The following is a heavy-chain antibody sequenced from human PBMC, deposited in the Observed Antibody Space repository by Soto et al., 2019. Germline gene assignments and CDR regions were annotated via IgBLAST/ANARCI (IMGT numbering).Heavy chain of an antibody. CDR1: GYTLSDHY. J-gene: IGHJ4*02. D-gene: IGHD3-22*01. Sequence: GGSLRLSCAGPGYTLSDHYIDWVRQAPGKGLEWVGRSRDKPQGYSTAYAASVKGRFTTSRDESKNSAYLQMNSLKTEDTAVYYYVRATYFSDSSGYTRCLDYWGQGTLVTVSS. V-gene: IGHV3-72*01. CDR2: SRDKPQGYST. CDR3: VRATYFSDSSGYTRCLDY.